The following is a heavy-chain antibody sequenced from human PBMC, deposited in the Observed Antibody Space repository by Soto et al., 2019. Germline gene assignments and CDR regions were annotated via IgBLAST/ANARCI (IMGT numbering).Heavy chain of an antibody. D-gene: IGHD4-4*01. CDR3: ARDMHAGFTNYFDP. Sequence: PSETLSLTCTVSGGSISSGGYYWSWIRQHPGKGLEWIGYIYYSGSTYYNPSLKSRVTISVDTSKNQFSLKLSSVTAADTAVYYCARDMHAGFTNYFDPWGQGTPVTVSS. CDR2: IYYSGST. CDR1: GGSISSGGYY. V-gene: IGHV4-31*03. J-gene: IGHJ5*02.